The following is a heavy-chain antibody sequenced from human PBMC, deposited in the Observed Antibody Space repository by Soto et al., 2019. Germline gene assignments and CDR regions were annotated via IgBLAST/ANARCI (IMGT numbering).Heavy chain of an antibody. J-gene: IGHJ4*02. CDR3: ARYTGSNSLFDS. Sequence: QVQLVQSGAEVKKPGASVSVPCKASGYTFTGDYLHWVRQAPGQGLEWMAWINPKSGYTKSAQKFQARVTLTRDTSISTAYMELRSLRSEDTAVYFCARYTGSNSLFDSWGQGTLVTVSS. V-gene: IGHV1-2*02. D-gene: IGHD1-26*01. CDR2: INPKSGYT. CDR1: GYTFTGDY.